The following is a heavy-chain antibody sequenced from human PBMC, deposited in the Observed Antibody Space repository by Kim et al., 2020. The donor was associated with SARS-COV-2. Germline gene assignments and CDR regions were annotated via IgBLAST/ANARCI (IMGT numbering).Heavy chain of an antibody. CDR2: MSYDGNNK. Sequence: GGSLRLSCSASGFRFSSFGMHWVRQAPGKGLEWVAVMSYDGNNKFYADSVKGRFTISRDNSKNTLYLHMNSLGAEDTAVYYCAKDTYYGFWSGPGPGMDV. J-gene: IGHJ6*01. D-gene: IGHD3-3*01. CDR3: AKDTYYGFWSGPGPGMDV. V-gene: IGHV3-30*18. CDR1: GFRFSSFG.